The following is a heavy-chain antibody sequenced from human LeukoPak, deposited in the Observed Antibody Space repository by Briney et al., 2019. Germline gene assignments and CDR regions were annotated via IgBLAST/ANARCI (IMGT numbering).Heavy chain of an antibody. Sequence: GGSLRLSCAASGFTFSSYSMNWVRQAPGKGLEWVSSISSSSYIYYADSVKGRFTISRDNAKNSLYLQMNSLRAEDTAVYYCARETLSMATINYWGQGTLVTVSS. CDR2: ISSSSYI. D-gene: IGHD5-24*01. V-gene: IGHV3-21*01. CDR3: ARETLSMATINY. CDR1: GFTFSSYS. J-gene: IGHJ4*01.